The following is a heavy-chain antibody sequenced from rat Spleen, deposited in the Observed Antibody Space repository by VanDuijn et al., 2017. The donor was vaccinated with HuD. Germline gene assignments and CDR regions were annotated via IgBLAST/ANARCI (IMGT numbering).Heavy chain of an antibody. CDR1: GFTFSDYN. Sequence: EVQLVESGGGLVQPGRSLKLSCAASGFTFSDYNMAWVRQAPKKCLEWVATISYDCSSTYYRDSVKARFTISRDDAKSTLYLQMNSLRSEDTATYYCTTDRLGADYFDYRGQGVMVTVSS. J-gene: IGHJ2*01. V-gene: IGHV5-7*01. D-gene: IGHD5-1*01. CDR3: TTDRLGADYFDY. CDR2: ISYDCSST.